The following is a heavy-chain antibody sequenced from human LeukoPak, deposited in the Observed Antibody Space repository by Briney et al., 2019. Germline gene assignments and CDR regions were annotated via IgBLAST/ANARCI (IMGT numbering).Heavy chain of an antibody. CDR1: GYTFTSYA. Sequence: ASVKVSCKASGYTFTSYAMHWVRQAPGQRLEWMGWINAGNGNTKYSQKFQGRVTITRDTSASTAYMELSSLRSEDTAVYHCATDYYDSSGYYTGSYWGQGTLVTVSS. V-gene: IGHV1-3*01. D-gene: IGHD3-22*01. J-gene: IGHJ4*02. CDR3: ATDYYDSSGYYTGSY. CDR2: INAGNGNT.